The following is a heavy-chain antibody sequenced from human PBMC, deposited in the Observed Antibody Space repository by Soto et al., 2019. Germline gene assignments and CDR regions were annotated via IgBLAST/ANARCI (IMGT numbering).Heavy chain of an antibody. CDR1: GGSISSYY. D-gene: IGHD2-2*01. V-gene: IGHV4-59*01. CDR2: IYYSGST. CDR3: ARRRRGWSINQMLNAFDI. J-gene: IGHJ3*02. Sequence: QVQLQESGPGLVKPSETLSLTCTVSGGSISSYYWSWIRQPPGKGLEWIGYIYYSGSTNYNPSLKSRSTISVDTSKNQFSLTLSSVTAADTAVYYWARRRRGWSINQMLNAFDIWGQGTMVTVSS.